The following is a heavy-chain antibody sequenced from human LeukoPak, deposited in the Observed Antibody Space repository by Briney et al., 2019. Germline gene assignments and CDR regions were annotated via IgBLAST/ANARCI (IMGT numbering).Heavy chain of an antibody. CDR2: IYTSGST. D-gene: IGHD2-2*01. CDR3: ARGKSDCSSTSCYLEIGAFDI. Sequence: PSETLSLTCTVSGGSISSYYWSWIRQPAGKGLEWIGRIYTSGSTNYNPSLKSRVTMSVDTSKNQFSLKLSSVTAADTAVYYCARGKSDCSSTSCYLEIGAFDIWGQGTMVTASS. CDR1: GGSISSYY. J-gene: IGHJ3*02. V-gene: IGHV4-4*07.